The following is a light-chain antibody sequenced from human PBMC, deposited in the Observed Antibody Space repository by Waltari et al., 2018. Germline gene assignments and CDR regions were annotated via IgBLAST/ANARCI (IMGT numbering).Light chain of an antibody. Sequence: ENVLTQSPATLSLSPGERATLPCGASQSVSHNYLAWVQKKPGQAPRLLIEEASRRSTGITDRFSGSGSGTDFTLPISRLEPEDLAVYYCQHYDTSPRTFVQGTRLEIK. CDR1: QSVSHNY. J-gene: IGKJ5*01. V-gene: IGKV3D-20*01. CDR2: EAS. CDR3: QHYDTSPRT.